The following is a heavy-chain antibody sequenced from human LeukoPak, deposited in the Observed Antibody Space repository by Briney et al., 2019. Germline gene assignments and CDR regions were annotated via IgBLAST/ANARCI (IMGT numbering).Heavy chain of an antibody. CDR3: ARAAGSYAFDI. J-gene: IGHJ3*02. Sequence: GGSLRLSCAASGFTFSSYEMNWVRQAPGKGLEWVSYISSSGSTIYYADSAKGRFTISRDNAKNSLYLQMNSLGAEDTAVYYCARAAGSYAFDIWGQGTMVTVSS. CDR2: ISSSGSTI. CDR1: GFTFSSYE. V-gene: IGHV3-48*03. D-gene: IGHD3-10*01.